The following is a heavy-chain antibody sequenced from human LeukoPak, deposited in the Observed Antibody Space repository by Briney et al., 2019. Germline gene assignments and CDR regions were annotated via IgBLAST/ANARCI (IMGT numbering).Heavy chain of an antibody. J-gene: IGHJ4*02. Sequence: ASVKVSCKASGYTFTGYYMHWVRQAPGQGLEWMGWINPNSGGTNYAQKFQGRVTMTRDTSISTAHMELSRLRSDDTAVYYCARGWVVDRENDYWGQGTLVTVSS. CDR2: INPNSGGT. D-gene: IGHD2-2*01. V-gene: IGHV1-2*02. CDR1: GYTFTGYY. CDR3: ARGWVVDRENDY.